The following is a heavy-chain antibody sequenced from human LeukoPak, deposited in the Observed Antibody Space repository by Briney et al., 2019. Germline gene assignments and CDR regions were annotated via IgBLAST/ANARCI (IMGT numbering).Heavy chain of an antibody. D-gene: IGHD3-3*01. CDR1: GFTFSTYW. V-gene: IGHV3-7*01. J-gene: IGHJ4*02. Sequence: GGSLRLSCAASGFTFSTYWMNWVRQAPGKGLEWVANIKQDGSEKYYVDSVKGRFTISRDNAKKSLYLQMNNLRAEDTAVYYCATHYYDLWIGYYFDYWGQGTLVSVSS. CDR3: ATHYYDLWIGYYFDY. CDR2: IKQDGSEK.